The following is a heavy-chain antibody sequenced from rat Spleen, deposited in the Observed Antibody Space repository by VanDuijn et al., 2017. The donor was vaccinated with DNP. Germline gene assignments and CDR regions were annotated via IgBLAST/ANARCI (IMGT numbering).Heavy chain of an antibody. J-gene: IGHJ3*01. CDR3: TTSAYTTDYYYVNWFAY. CDR1: GFTFSNYD. Sequence: EVKLVESGGDLVQPGRSLKLSCAASGFTFSNYDMAWVRQAPSKGLEWVASVNTGGGITSYRDSVKGRFIVSRDNAKSTLYLQMDSLRSEDTATYYCTTSAYTTDYYYVNWFAYWGQGTLVTVSS. CDR2: VNTGGGIT. D-gene: IGHD1-6*01. V-gene: IGHV5-27*01.